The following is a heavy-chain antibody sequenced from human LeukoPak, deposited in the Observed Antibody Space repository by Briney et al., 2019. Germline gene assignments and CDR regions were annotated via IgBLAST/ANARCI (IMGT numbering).Heavy chain of an antibody. V-gene: IGHV1-18*01. D-gene: IGHD3-22*01. CDR3: ARDMRHYRYYESDEYYFNFEY. J-gene: IGHJ4*02. Sequence: ASVKVSCKASGYIFTSYGLSWVRQAPGQGLEWMGWISANNGHTHYAQMFQGRLTITRDMSTRTVDMELRSLRSDDTAVYYCARDMRHYRYYESDEYYFNFEYWGQGTLVTVSS. CDR1: GYIFTSYG. CDR2: ISANNGHT.